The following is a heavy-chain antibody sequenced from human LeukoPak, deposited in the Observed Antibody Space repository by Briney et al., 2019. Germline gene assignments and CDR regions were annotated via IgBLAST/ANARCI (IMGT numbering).Heavy chain of an antibody. CDR1: GYTLTDYY. J-gene: IGHJ4*02. D-gene: IGHD3-9*01. V-gene: IGHV1-2*06. Sequence: ASVTVSCTASGYTLTDYYMHWVRQAPGQGLEWMGRINPNSGGTNYAQKFQGRVTMTRDTSISTVYMELSRLRSDDTAVYYCARDQSAFYDILTGADYWGQGTLVTVSS. CDR2: INPNSGGT. CDR3: ARDQSAFYDILTGADY.